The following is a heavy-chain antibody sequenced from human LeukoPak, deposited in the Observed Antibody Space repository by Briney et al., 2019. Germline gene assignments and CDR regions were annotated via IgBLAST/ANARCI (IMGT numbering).Heavy chain of an antibody. Sequence: ASVKVSCKASGYTFTGYYMHWVRQAPGQGLEWVGWINPKNGGSNHAQKFQGRVTMTRDRSISTAYMELSSLRSEDTAVYYCARPAAADSLDYWGQGTLVTVSS. CDR2: INPKNGGS. J-gene: IGHJ4*02. V-gene: IGHV1-2*02. CDR3: ARPAAADSLDY. D-gene: IGHD6-13*01. CDR1: GYTFTGYY.